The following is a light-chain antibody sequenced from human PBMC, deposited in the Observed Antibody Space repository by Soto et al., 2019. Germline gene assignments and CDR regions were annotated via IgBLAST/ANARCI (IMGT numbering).Light chain of an antibody. CDR3: SSYTTSGTLVV. CDR1: RSDVGGYNF. Sequence: QSALTQPASVSGSPGQSITISCTGTRSDVGGYNFVSWYQQHPGKAPKFLIYDVSYRPSGVSNRFSGSKSGNTASLTISELQAEDEAYYYCSSYTTSGTLVVSGGGTKLTVL. J-gene: IGLJ2*01. V-gene: IGLV2-14*01. CDR2: DVS.